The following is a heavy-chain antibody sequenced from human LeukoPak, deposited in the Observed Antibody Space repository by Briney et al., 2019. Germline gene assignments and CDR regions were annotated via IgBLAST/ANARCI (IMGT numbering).Heavy chain of an antibody. CDR1: GGSISSSSYY. J-gene: IGHJ4*02. Sequence: KTSETLSLTCTVSGGSISSSSYYWGWIRQPPGKGLEWIGSIYYSGSTYYNPSLKSRVTISVDTSKNQFSLKLSSVTAADTAVYYCARDSGGLYSGYGSFDYWGQGTLVTVSS. D-gene: IGHD5-12*01. CDR2: IYYSGST. V-gene: IGHV4-39*07. CDR3: ARDSGGLYSGYGSFDY.